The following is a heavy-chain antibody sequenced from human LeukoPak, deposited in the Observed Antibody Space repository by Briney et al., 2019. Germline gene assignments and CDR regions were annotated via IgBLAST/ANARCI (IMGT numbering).Heavy chain of an antibody. J-gene: IGHJ4*02. D-gene: IGHD6-19*01. CDR2: ISYDGSNK. CDR1: GFTFSSYG. CDR3: ARADSSGWYLISFDY. V-gene: IGHV3-30*03. Sequence: GGSLRLSCAASGFTFSSYGMHWVRQAPGKGLEWVAVISYDGSNKYYADSVKGRFTISRDNSKNTLYLQMNSLRAEDTAVYYCARADSSGWYLISFDYWGQGTLVTVSS.